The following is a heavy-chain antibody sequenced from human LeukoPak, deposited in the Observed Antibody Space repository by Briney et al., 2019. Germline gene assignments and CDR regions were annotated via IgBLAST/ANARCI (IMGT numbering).Heavy chain of an antibody. J-gene: IGHJ6*02. V-gene: IGHV3-33*01. CDR2: IWYDGSNK. CDR3: ARALTWNYDPDYYYGMDV. CDR1: GFTFSSYG. Sequence: PGGSLRLSCAASGFTFSSYGMHWVRQAPGKGLEWVAVIWYDGSNKYYADSVKGRFTISRDNSKNTLYLQMNSLRAEDTAVYYCARALTWNYDPDYYYGMDVWGQGTTVTVSS. D-gene: IGHD1-7*01.